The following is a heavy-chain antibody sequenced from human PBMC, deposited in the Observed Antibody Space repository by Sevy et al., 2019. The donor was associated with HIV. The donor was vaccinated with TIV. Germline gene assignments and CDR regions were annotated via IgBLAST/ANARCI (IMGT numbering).Heavy chain of an antibody. Sequence: ASVKVSCKVSGYTVTQLSMHWVRQAPGKGLEWMATFDPEDGETFYEQKFQGRVTMTEDTSTDTAYMELNSLISEDTAVYYCATTKDYYDSSAYPFDFWGQGTLVTVSS. CDR2: FDPEDGET. CDR1: GYTVTQLS. J-gene: IGHJ4*02. CDR3: ATTKDYYDSSAYPFDF. V-gene: IGHV1-24*01. D-gene: IGHD3-22*01.